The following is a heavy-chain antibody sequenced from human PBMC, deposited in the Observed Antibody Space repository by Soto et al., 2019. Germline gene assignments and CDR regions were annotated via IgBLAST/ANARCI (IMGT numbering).Heavy chain of an antibody. CDR3: ARAPPAVADY. Sequence: SETLSLTCTVSGDSIGSSSYYWGWIRQPPGKGLEWIGSIYYSGSTYYNPSLKSRVTISVDTSKNQFSLKLSSVTAADTAVYYCARAPPAVADYWGQGTLVTVSS. J-gene: IGHJ4*02. CDR2: IYYSGST. D-gene: IGHD6-19*01. CDR1: GDSIGSSSYY. V-gene: IGHV4-39*01.